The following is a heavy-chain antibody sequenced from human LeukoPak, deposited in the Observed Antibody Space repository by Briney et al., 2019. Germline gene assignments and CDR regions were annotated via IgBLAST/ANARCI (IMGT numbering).Heavy chain of an antibody. D-gene: IGHD2-2*01. CDR2: INPSGGST. Sequence: GASVKVSCKASGYTFTSYYMHWVRQAPGQGLEWMGIINPSGGSTSYAQKFQGRVTMTRDMSTSTVYMELSSLRSEDTAVYYCASLGYCSSTSCSRGYFDYWGRGTLVTVSS. V-gene: IGHV1-46*01. J-gene: IGHJ4*02. CDR1: GYTFTSYY. CDR3: ASLGYCSSTSCSRGYFDY.